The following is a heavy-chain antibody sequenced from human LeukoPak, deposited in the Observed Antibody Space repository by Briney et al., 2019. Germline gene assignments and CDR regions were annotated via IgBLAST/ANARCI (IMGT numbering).Heavy chain of an antibody. CDR2: IYYSGST. D-gene: IGHD1-26*01. V-gene: IGHV4-39*01. CDR3: ARRHSGSSLVDY. CDR1: GGSISSRIYY. Sequence: PSETLSLTCTISGGSISSRIYYWVWIRQPPGKGPEWVGNIYYSGSTYYNPSLKSRLTISIDTSNNQFSLKLTSLTAADTAVYYCARRHSGSSLVDYLGQGTLVTVSS. J-gene: IGHJ4*02.